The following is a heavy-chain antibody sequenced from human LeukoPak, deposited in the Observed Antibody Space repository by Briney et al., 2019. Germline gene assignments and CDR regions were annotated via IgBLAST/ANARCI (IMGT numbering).Heavy chain of an antibody. CDR2: MNPNSGNT. Sequence: ASVKVSCKASGYTFTSYYMHWVRQATGQGLEWMGWMNPNSGNTGYAQKFQGRVTMTRNTSISTAYMELSSLRSEDTAVYYCARGYCSGGSCYFWVYWGQGTLVTVSS. V-gene: IGHV1-8*02. J-gene: IGHJ4*02. CDR1: GYTFTSYY. D-gene: IGHD2-15*01. CDR3: ARGYCSGGSCYFWVY.